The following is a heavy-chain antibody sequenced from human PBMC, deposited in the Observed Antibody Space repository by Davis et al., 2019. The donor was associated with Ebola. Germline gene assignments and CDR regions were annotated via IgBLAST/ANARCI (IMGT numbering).Heavy chain of an antibody. CDR2: INHSGST. CDR1: GGSFSGYY. D-gene: IGHD3-16*01. Sequence: SETLSLTCAVYGGSFSGYYWSWIRQPPGKGLEWIGEINHSGSTNYNPSLKSRVTISVDTSKNQFSLKLSSVTAADTAVYYCARDRGSPLRTRGHDYWGQGTLVTVSS. J-gene: IGHJ4*02. CDR3: ARDRGSPLRTRGHDY. V-gene: IGHV4-34*01.